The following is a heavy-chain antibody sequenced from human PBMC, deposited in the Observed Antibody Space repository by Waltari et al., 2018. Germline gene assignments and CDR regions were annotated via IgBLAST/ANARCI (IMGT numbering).Heavy chain of an antibody. Sequence: EVQLVESGGGLVQPGGSLRLSCAASGFTFSCYWMHWVRQAPGKGLVGVSRINSEGSSTSYADSVKGRFTISRDNAKNTLYLQMNSLRAEDTAVYYCARGGGSYGGYWGQGTLVTVSS. J-gene: IGHJ4*02. V-gene: IGHV3-74*01. CDR3: ARGGGSYGGY. CDR2: INSEGSST. D-gene: IGHD1-26*01. CDR1: GFTFSCYW.